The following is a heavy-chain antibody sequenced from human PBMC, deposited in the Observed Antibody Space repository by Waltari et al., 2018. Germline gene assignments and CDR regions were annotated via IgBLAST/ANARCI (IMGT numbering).Heavy chain of an antibody. CDR2: IYHSGRP. J-gene: IGHJ3*02. CDR3: ARGTRAGEWELPHLDAFDI. CDR1: GYSISSGYY. Sequence: QVQLQESGPGLVKPSETLSLTCTVSGYSISSGYYWGWIRQPPGKGLEWIGSIYHSGRPYNNPSLKSRVTISVDTSKNQFALKLSSVTAADTAVYYCARGTRAGEWELPHLDAFDIWGQGTMVTVSS. D-gene: IGHD1-26*01. V-gene: IGHV4-38-2*02.